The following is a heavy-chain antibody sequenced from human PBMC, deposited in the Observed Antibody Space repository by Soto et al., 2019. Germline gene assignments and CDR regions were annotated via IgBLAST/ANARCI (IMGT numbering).Heavy chain of an antibody. V-gene: IGHV1-18*01. Sequence: QVQVVQSGAEVKQPGASVPVSCKASGYTFTNSGINWVRQAPGQGLEWMGWISADNGNTTYAQKFQGRVTLTTDTPTSTAYMELRNLRSDDTAVYYCARGRWQQFHYYFDYWGQGALVTVSS. J-gene: IGHJ4*02. CDR3: ARGRWQQFHYYFDY. D-gene: IGHD2-21*01. CDR2: ISADNGNT. CDR1: GYTFTNSG.